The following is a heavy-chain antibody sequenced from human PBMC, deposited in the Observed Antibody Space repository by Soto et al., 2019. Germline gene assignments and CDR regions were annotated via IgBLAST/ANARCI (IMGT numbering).Heavy chain of an antibody. CDR3: ARAPTTVTTPFDY. D-gene: IGHD4-17*01. Sequence: SETLSLTCAVYGGSFSGYYWSWIRQPPGKGLEWIGEINHSGSTNYNPSLKSRVTISVDTSKNQFSLKLSSVTAADTAVYYCARAPTTVTTPFDYWGQGTLVTVSS. J-gene: IGHJ4*02. V-gene: IGHV4-34*01. CDR1: GGSFSGYY. CDR2: INHSGST.